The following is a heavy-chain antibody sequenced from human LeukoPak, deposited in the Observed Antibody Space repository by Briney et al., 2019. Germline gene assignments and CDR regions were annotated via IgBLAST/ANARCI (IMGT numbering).Heavy chain of an antibody. CDR3: ATXCFGELKSYYFYYYAVDV. CDR1: EXXXXXXA. J-gene: IGHJ6*02. Sequence: GRSLRLSCVAXEXXXXXXAXXXXXXAXGXXLXXVXXXXYXXXXXYYAXSVKGRFTISRDNSKXTLYLQMNSLRVEDTAVYYCATXCFGELKSYYFYYYAVDVWGQGTRVAVSS. CDR2: XXYXXXXX. V-gene: IGHV3-30-3*01. D-gene: IGHD3-10*01.